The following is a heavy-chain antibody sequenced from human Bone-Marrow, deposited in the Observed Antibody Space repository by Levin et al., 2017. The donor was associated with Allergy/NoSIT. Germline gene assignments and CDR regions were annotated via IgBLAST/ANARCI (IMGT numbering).Heavy chain of an antibody. V-gene: IGHV3-21*06. CDR2: ISGSLNYI. Sequence: AGGSLRLSCATSGFTFTSYTLAWVRQTPGKGLEWVSFISGSLNYIYYADSVKGRFTISRDNAKNSVYLQMDSLRAEDTATYYCARFDTTSSWFDPWGPGTLVIVSS. CDR1: GFTFTSYT. D-gene: IGHD6-6*01. J-gene: IGHJ5*02. CDR3: ARFDTTSSWFDP.